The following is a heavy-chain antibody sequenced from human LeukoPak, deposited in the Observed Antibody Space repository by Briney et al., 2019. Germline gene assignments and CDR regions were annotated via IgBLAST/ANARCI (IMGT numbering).Heavy chain of an antibody. V-gene: IGHV4-31*11. Sequence: SETLSLTCAVYGGSFSGYYWSWIRQHPGKGLEWIGYIYYSGSTYYNPSLKSRVTISVDTSKNQFSLKLSSVTAADTAVYYCARGQVSGYYYDSSGHRFDYWGQGTLVTVSS. CDR3: ARGQVSGYYYDSSGHRFDY. CDR1: GGSFSGYY. J-gene: IGHJ4*02. D-gene: IGHD3-22*01. CDR2: IYYSGST.